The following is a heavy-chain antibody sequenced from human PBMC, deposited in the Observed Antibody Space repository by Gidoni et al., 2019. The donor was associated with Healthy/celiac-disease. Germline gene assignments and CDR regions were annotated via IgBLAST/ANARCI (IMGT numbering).Heavy chain of an antibody. CDR3: ARYCSSTSCFWFDS. CDR1: GGSCSGYY. V-gene: IGHV4-34*01. J-gene: IGHJ5*01. D-gene: IGHD2-2*01. Sequence: QGQLQQWGAGRLKPSETLSLTCAVEGGSCSGYYWSWFRQPPGKGLEWIGEINHSGSTNYNPSLKSRVTISVATSKNQFSLKLSSVTAADTAVYYCARYCSSTSCFWFDSWGQGTLVTVSS. CDR2: INHSGST.